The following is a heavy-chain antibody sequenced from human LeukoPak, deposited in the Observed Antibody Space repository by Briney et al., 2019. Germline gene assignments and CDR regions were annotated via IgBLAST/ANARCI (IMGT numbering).Heavy chain of an antibody. J-gene: IGHJ4*02. CDR2: FDPEDGET. CDR3: ATVRNDYVWGSYPTPFDY. V-gene: IGHV1-24*01. CDR1: GYTLTELT. D-gene: IGHD3-16*01. Sequence: ASVKVSCKVSGYTLTELTMHWVRQAPGKGLEWMGGFDPEDGETIYAQKFQGRVTMTEDTSTDTAYMELSSLRSEDTAVYYCATVRNDYVWGSYPTPFDYWGQGTRVTVSS.